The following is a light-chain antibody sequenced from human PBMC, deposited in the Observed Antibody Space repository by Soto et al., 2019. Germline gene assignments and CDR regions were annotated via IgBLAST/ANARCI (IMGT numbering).Light chain of an antibody. CDR2: DSS. V-gene: IGKV3-11*01. J-gene: IGKJ1*01. Sequence: EIVLTQSPATLSSSPGERATLSCRASQTVGSRLAWYQHKPGQAPRLLIYDSSTRATGIPARFSGSGSGTDFTLTISSLEPEDFAVYYCHQRRSWPGTFGQGTRWIS. CDR1: QTVGSR. CDR3: HQRRSWPGT.